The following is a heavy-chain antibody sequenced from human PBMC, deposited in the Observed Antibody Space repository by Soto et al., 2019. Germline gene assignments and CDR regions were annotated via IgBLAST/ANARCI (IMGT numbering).Heavy chain of an antibody. CDR1: GFTFSSYA. Sequence: GGSLRLSCSASGFTFSSYAMHWVRQAPGKGLEYVSAISSNGGSTYYADSVKGRFTISRDNSKNTLYFQMSSLRAEDTAVYYFVKDLPRVYDFWSGYNYGMDVWGQGTTVTVSS. CDR3: VKDLPRVYDFWSGYNYGMDV. CDR2: ISSNGGST. D-gene: IGHD3-3*01. J-gene: IGHJ6*02. V-gene: IGHV3-64D*08.